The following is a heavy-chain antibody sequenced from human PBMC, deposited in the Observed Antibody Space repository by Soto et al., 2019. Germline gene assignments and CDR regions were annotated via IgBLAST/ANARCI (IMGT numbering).Heavy chain of an antibody. CDR3: ARDTSHYFDH. CDR2: ITPYNGKT. V-gene: IGHV1-18*01. J-gene: IGHJ4*02. D-gene: IGHD2-2*01. Sequence: ASVKVSCKASGYTFITYGVTWVRQAPGQGLEWMGWITPYNGKTHYAQKFQDRVTMTTDTAATTAYMELRSLTSDDSAMYFCARDTSHYFDHLGQGILVTVPQ. CDR1: GYTFITYG.